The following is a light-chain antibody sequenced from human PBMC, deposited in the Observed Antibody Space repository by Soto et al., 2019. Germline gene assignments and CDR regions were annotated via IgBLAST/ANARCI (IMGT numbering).Light chain of an antibody. J-gene: IGKJ2*01. CDR1: QSISSSY. V-gene: IGKV3-20*01. CDR3: QQYGRSPPYT. Sequence: EIVLTQSPGTLSLSPGERATLSCRASQSISSSYLAWYQQKPGQAPRLLIYGASNRATGIPDRFGGSGSGTDFTLTISRLEPEDFAVYYCQQYGRSPPYTFGQGTKLEIK. CDR2: GAS.